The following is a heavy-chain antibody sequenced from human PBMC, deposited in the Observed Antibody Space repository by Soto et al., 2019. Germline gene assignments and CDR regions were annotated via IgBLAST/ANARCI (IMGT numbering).Heavy chain of an antibody. D-gene: IGHD3-3*01. CDR1: GGTFSSYA. CDR3: ARDVLRFLEWSKSYGMDV. V-gene: IGHV1-69*13. CDR2: IIPIFGTA. Sequence: ASVKVSCKASGGTFSSYAISWVRQAPGQGLEWMGGIIPIFGTANYAQKFQGRVTITADESTSTAYMELSSLRSEDTAVYYCARDVLRFLEWSKSYGMDVWGQGTTVTVSS. J-gene: IGHJ6*02.